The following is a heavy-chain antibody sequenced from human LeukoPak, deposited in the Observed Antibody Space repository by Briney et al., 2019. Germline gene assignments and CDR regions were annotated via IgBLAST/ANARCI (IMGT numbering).Heavy chain of an antibody. CDR2: IYYSGST. V-gene: IGHV4-39*01. CDR1: GGSISSSSYY. J-gene: IGHJ6*03. D-gene: IGHD2-2*01. CDR3: ARTGQLGYCSSTSCSPPVYYYYYMDV. Sequence: SETLSLTCTVSGGSISSSSYYWGWIRQPPGKGLEWIVSIYYSGSTYYNPSLKSRVTISVDTSKNQFSLKLSSVTAADTAVYYCARTGQLGYCSSTSCSPPVYYYYYMDVWGKGTTVTISS.